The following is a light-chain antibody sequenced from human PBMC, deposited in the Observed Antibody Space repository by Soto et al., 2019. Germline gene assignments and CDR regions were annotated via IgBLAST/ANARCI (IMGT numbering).Light chain of an antibody. Sequence: DIVMTQSPDSLAVSLGERAIINCKSSQTILYSPNNKNFLAWYQQKPGQPPKLLISWASTREFGVPDRFSGSGSGTDFTLTISSLQAEDVAVYYCQEYHNTYTFGQGTRVEIK. CDR3: QEYHNTYT. CDR2: WAS. CDR1: QTILYSPNNKNF. J-gene: IGKJ2*01. V-gene: IGKV4-1*01.